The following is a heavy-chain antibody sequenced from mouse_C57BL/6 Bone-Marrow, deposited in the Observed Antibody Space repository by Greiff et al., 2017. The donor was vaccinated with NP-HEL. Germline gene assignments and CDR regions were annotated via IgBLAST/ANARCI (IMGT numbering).Heavy chain of an antibody. CDR1: GYSFTDYN. Sequence: EVQGVESGPELVKPGASVKISCKASGYSFTDYNMNWVKQSNGKSLEWIGGINPNYGTTSYNQKFKGKATLTVDQSSSTAYMQLNSLTSEDSAVYYCARPITSVVDYYALDYWGQGTSVTVSS. V-gene: IGHV1-39*01. CDR2: INPNYGTT. J-gene: IGHJ4*01. D-gene: IGHD1-1*01. CDR3: ARPITSVVDYYALDY.